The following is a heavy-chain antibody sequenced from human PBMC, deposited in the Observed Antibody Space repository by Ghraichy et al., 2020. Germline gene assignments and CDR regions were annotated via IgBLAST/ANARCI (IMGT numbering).Heavy chain of an antibody. J-gene: IGHJ6*02. D-gene: IGHD1-1*01. CDR3: AGGNWNGFFYYGMDV. V-gene: IGHV1-2*02. Sequence: ASVKVSCTASGYTFTGYYMHWVRQAPGQGLEWMGWINPNSGGTTYAQKFQGRVTMTRDTSISTAYMELSRLRSDDTAVYYCAGGNWNGFFYYGMDVWGQGTTVTVSS. CDR2: INPNSGGT. CDR1: GYTFTGYY.